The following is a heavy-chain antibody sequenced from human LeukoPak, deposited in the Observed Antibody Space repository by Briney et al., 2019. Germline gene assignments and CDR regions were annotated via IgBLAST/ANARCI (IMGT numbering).Heavy chain of an antibody. CDR2: ISGSGGST. Sequence: PGGSLRLSCAASGFTFSSYAMSWVRQAPGKGLEWVSAISGSGGSTYYADSVKGRFTISRDNSKNTLYLQMNSLRAEDTAVYYCAKSYDYVWGSYFAPLDYWGQGTLVTVSS. CDR3: AKSYDYVWGSYFAPLDY. V-gene: IGHV3-23*01. CDR1: GFTFSSYA. D-gene: IGHD3-16*01. J-gene: IGHJ4*02.